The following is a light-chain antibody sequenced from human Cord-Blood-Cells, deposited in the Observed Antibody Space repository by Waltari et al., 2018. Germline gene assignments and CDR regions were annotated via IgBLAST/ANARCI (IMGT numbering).Light chain of an antibody. Sequence: DIVMTQSPASLAVSMGARAPINCKPSQSVLYSSNNKNYLAWYQQKPGQPPKLLIYWASTRESGVPDRFSGSGSGTDFTLTISSLQAEDVAVYYCQQYYSTLSYSFGQGTKLEIK. CDR3: QQYYSTLSYS. CDR2: WAS. CDR1: QSVLYSSNNKNY. V-gene: IGKV4-1*01. J-gene: IGKJ2*03.